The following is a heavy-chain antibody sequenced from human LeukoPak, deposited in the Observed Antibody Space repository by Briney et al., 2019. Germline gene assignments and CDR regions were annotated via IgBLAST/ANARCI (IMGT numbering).Heavy chain of an antibody. Sequence: ASVKVSCKASGYTFTGYYMHWVRQAPGQGLEWMGWINPNSGGTNYAQKFQGRVTMTRDTSISTAYMELSRLRSDDTAVYYCARAKIDFWSGYYDYWARETLVTV. CDR2: INPNSGGT. J-gene: IGHJ4*02. V-gene: IGHV1-2*02. CDR1: GYTFTGYY. D-gene: IGHD3-3*01. CDR3: ARAKIDFWSGYYDY.